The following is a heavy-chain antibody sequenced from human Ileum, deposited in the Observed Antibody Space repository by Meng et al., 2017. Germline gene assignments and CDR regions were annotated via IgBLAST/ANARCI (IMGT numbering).Heavy chain of an antibody. CDR2: MNTDKGNT. D-gene: IGHD1-1*01. CDR1: GYTFTTYG. CDR3: AREGAYNGGDY. J-gene: IGHJ4*02. Sequence: QVQLGQLGAEVERPGDSVEVSCKASGYTFTTYGISWVRQAPGQGLEWMGWMNTDKGNTNYAQKFQGRVTMTRDTSTSTAYMELRSIRSDATAVYYCAREGAYNGGDYWGQGTLVTVSS. V-gene: IGHV1-18*01.